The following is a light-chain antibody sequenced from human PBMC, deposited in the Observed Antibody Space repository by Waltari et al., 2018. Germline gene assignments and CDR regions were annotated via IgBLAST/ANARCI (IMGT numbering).Light chain of an antibody. J-gene: IGLJ2*01. CDR2: GAS. CDR3: YSTDSNNNYEV. Sequence: SYELTQPPSVSVSPGQTARITCSGDALPKKYAYWYQQKSGQAPVLVLYGASKRPSGIPERIAGSSSGTMAALTISGAQVEDEADYYCYSTDSNNNYEVFGGGTKLTVL. V-gene: IGLV3-10*01. CDR1: ALPKKY.